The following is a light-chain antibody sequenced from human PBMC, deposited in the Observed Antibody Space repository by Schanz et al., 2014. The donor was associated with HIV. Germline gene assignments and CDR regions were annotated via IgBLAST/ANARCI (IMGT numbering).Light chain of an antibody. V-gene: IGKV3-15*01. CDR3: QQYGSSPWT. CDR1: QSVSSN. J-gene: IGKJ1*01. CDR2: AAS. Sequence: EIVMTQSPVTLSVSPGERATLSCRASQSVSSNLAWYQQKPGQPPRLLIYAASTRATGFPARFSGSGSGTEFTLTISRLEPEDFAVYYCQQYGSSPWTFGQGTKVEIK.